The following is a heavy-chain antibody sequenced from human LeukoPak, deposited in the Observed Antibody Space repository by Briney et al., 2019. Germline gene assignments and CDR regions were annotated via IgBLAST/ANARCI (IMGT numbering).Heavy chain of an antibody. Sequence: PSETLSLTCTVSGGSISSGDYYWSWIRQPPGKGLEWIGYIYYSGSTYYNPSLKSRVTISVDTSKNQFSLKLSSVTAADTAVYYCARDAGVGYCSGGSCSGAFDIWGQGTMVTVSS. CDR2: IYYSGST. CDR3: ARDAGVGYCSGGSCSGAFDI. CDR1: GGSISSGDYY. D-gene: IGHD2-15*01. J-gene: IGHJ3*02. V-gene: IGHV4-30-4*08.